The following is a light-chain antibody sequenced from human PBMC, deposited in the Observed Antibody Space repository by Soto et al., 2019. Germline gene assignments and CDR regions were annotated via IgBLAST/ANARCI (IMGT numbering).Light chain of an antibody. Sequence: DIQMTQSPSSLSASVGDRVTITCRAVQYIGRYLNWYQQKPGKAPNLLIYAASSLHSGVPSRFSGSGSGTDFTLTISSLQPEDFATYSCQQTYRTPLTFGGGTKVEIK. V-gene: IGKV1-39*01. CDR3: QQTYRTPLT. J-gene: IGKJ4*01. CDR2: AAS. CDR1: QYIGRY.